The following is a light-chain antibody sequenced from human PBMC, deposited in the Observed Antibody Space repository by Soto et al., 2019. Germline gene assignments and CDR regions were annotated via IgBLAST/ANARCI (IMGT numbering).Light chain of an antibody. CDR3: MQATQFSWT. CDR2: KIS. CDR1: ESLVHSDGNTY. Sequence: DIVMTQSPLSSPVTLGQPASISCRSSESLVHSDGNTYLSWLHQRPGQPPRLLIYKISKRLPGVPERISGSGAGTEFTMKSSRVEAEDGGIYYCMQATQFSWTFGQGTKVEV. J-gene: IGKJ1*01. V-gene: IGKV2-24*01.